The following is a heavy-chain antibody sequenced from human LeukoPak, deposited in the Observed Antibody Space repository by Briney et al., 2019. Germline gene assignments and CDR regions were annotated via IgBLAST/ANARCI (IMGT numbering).Heavy chain of an antibody. Sequence: SETLSLTCTISGGSVSDYYWSWSRQSPGKVLEWIGYIYHTGSTSYSPSLKSRFTISADTSQNQFSLKLSSVTAADTAVYYCASRKLGNDYWGQGTLVTVSS. J-gene: IGHJ4*02. V-gene: IGHV4-59*02. D-gene: IGHD7-27*01. CDR2: IYHTGST. CDR3: ASRKLGNDY. CDR1: GGSVSDYY.